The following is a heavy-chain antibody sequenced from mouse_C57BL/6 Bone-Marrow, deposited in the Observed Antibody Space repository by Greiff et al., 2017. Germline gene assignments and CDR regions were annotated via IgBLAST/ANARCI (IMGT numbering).Heavy chain of an antibody. CDR2: ISSGGSYT. V-gene: IGHV5-6*01. J-gene: IGHJ1*03. D-gene: IGHD1-1*01. Sequence: EVQRVESGGDLVKPGGSLKLSCAASGFTFSSYGMSWVRQTPDKRLEWVATISSGGSYTYYPDSVKGRFTISRDNAKNTLYLQMSSLKSEDTAMYYCERRGRGGYFDDWGTGTTVTVSS. CDR1: GFTFSSYG. CDR3: ERRGRGGYFDD.